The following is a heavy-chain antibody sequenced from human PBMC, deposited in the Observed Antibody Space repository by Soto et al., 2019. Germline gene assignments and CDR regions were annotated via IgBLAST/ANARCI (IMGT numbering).Heavy chain of an antibody. CDR2: ISSSGSTI. CDR1: RFTFSSYE. Sequence: GGSLRLSCAASRFTFSSYEMNWVLQAPGKGLEWVSYISSSGSTIYYADSVKGRFTISRDNAKNSLYLQMNSLRAEDTAVYYCAREFLGYCSSTSCQYGFDPWGQGTLVTVSS. D-gene: IGHD2-2*01. J-gene: IGHJ5*02. V-gene: IGHV3-48*03. CDR3: AREFLGYCSSTSCQYGFDP.